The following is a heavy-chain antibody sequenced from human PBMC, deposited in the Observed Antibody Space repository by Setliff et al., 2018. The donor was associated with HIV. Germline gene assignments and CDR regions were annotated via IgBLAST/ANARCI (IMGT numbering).Heavy chain of an antibody. CDR1: GDSISSYY. Sequence: PSETLSLTCTVSGDSISSYYWSWIRQTAGKGLEWIGRIYTSGTTNYHPSLKLRVTMSVDTSKNQFSLKLSSVTAAGTAVYYCASSVDNYGDNRWFDPWGQGTLVTVSS. V-gene: IGHV4-4*07. J-gene: IGHJ5*02. D-gene: IGHD4-17*01. CDR3: ASSVDNYGDNRWFDP. CDR2: IYTSGTT.